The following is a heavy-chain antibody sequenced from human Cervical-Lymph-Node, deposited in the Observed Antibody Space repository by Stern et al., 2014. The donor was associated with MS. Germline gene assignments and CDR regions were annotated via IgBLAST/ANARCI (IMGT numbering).Heavy chain of an antibody. V-gene: IGHV1-46*01. D-gene: IGHD6-19*01. Sequence: QEQLVQSGAEVKKPGASVKVSCKASGNTFTSYQMHWVRQIPGQGLEWMGIINPSGGSTSYAQKFQGRFTMTRDTSTSTVYMELSSLRSEDTAVYYCAREVAGHRLGMMDVWGQGTTVTVSS. CDR1: GNTFTSYQ. CDR2: INPSGGST. CDR3: AREVAGHRLGMMDV. J-gene: IGHJ6*02.